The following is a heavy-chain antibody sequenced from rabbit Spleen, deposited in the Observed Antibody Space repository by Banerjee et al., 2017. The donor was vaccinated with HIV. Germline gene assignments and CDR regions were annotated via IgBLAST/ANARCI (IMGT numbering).Heavy chain of an antibody. CDR3: ARETSSGWGVVSFYFNL. CDR1: GFTLSSYY. D-gene: IGHD4-1*01. J-gene: IGHJ4*01. CDR2: IDPVFGIT. V-gene: IGHV1S7*01. Sequence: QSLEESGGGLVQPGGSLKLSCKASGFTLSSYYMNWVRQAPGKGLEWIGYIDPVFGITYYANWVNGRFSISRENTQNTVSLQMNSLTAADTATYFCARETSSGWGVVSFYFNLWGPGTLVTVS.